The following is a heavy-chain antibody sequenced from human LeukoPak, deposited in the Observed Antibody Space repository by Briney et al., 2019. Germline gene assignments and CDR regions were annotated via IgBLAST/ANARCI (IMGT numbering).Heavy chain of an antibody. CDR1: GFIFSSFG. CDR3: AKVDSSDYGDLRIPADY. J-gene: IGHJ4*02. CDR2: ISYDGSNK. Sequence: PARSLRLSCAASGFIFSSFGMHWVRQAPGKGLEWVAVISYDGSNKYYADSVKGRFTISRDNSENTLYLQMNSLRVEDTAVYYCAKVDSSDYGDLRIPADYWGQGTLVIVSS. D-gene: IGHD4-17*01. V-gene: IGHV3-30*18.